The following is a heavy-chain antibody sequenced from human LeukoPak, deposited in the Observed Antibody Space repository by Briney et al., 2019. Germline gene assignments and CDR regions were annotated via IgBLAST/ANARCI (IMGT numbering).Heavy chain of an antibody. Sequence: GASLKISCKGSGYSFTSYWIGWVRQMPGKGLEWMGIIYPGDSDTRYSPSFQGQVTISADKSISTAYLQWSSLKASDTAMYYCARSLYDFWSGYSIDYWGQGTLVTVSS. D-gene: IGHD3-3*01. CDR3: ARSLYDFWSGYSIDY. V-gene: IGHV5-51*01. CDR2: IYPGDSDT. CDR1: GYSFTSYW. J-gene: IGHJ4*02.